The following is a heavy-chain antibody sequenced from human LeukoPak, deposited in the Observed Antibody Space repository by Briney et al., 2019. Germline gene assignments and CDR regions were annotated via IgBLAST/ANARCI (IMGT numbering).Heavy chain of an antibody. Sequence: SETLSLTCTVSGGSISSYYWSWIRQPPGKGLEWIGYIYHSGSTYYNPSLKSRVTISVDRSKNQFSLKLSSVTAADTAVYYCARGSGGYCSSTSCTFDPWGQGTLVTVSS. D-gene: IGHD2-2*01. J-gene: IGHJ5*02. V-gene: IGHV4-59*12. CDR2: IYHSGST. CDR3: ARGSGGYCSSTSCTFDP. CDR1: GGSISSYY.